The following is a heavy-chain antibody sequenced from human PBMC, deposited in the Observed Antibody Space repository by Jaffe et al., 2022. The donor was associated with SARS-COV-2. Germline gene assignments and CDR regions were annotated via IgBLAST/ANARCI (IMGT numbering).Heavy chain of an antibody. J-gene: IGHJ4*02. D-gene: IGHD6-19*01. Sequence: QLQLQESGPGLVKPSETLSLTCTVSGGSISSSSYYWGWIRQPPGKGLEWIGSIYYSGSTYYNPSLKSRVTISVDTSKNQFSLKLSSVTAADTAVYYCARAIPGIAVAGTQYFDYWGQGTLVTVSS. CDR2: IYYSGST. CDR1: GGSISSSSYY. CDR3: ARAIPGIAVAGTQYFDY. V-gene: IGHV4-39*01.